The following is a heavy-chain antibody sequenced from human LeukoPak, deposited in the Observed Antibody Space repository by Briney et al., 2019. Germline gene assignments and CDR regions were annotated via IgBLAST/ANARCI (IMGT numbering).Heavy chain of an antibody. CDR3: ASSIDCSSTSCYKRGYYYMDV. J-gene: IGHJ6*03. CDR2: IIPIFGTA. V-gene: IGHV1-69*13. CDR1: GGTFSSYA. D-gene: IGHD2-2*02. Sequence: SVKVSCKASGGTFSSYAISWVRQAPGQGLEWMGGIIPIFGTANYAQKFQGRVTITADESTSTAYMELSSLRSEDTAVYYCASSIDCSSTSCYKRGYYYMDVWGKGTTVTVSS.